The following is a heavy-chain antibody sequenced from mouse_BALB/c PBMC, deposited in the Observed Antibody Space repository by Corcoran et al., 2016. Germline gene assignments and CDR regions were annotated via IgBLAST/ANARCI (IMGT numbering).Heavy chain of an antibody. CDR3: ANWDCYFDV. CDR2: IDPANGNT. J-gene: IGHJ1*01. CDR1: GFNIKDTY. D-gene: IGHD4-1*01. Sequence: EVQLQQSGAELVKPGASVKLSCTASGFNIKDTYMHWVKQRPEQGLEWIGRIDPANGNTKYDPKFQGKATITEDTSSNTAYLQLSSLTSEDTAVYYCANWDCYFDVWGAGTTVIVSS. V-gene: IGHV14-3*02.